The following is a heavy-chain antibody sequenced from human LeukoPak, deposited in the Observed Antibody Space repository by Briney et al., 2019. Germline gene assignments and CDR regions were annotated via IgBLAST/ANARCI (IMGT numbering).Heavy chain of an antibody. Sequence: GGSLRLSCAASGFTFSSYAMSWVRQAPGKGLEWVSAISGSGGSTYYADSVKGRFTISRDNSKNTLYLQMNSLRAEDTAVYYCAKDSYYYDSSGYFYWGQGTLATVSS. CDR2: ISGSGGST. CDR1: GFTFSSYA. V-gene: IGHV3-23*01. D-gene: IGHD3-22*01. J-gene: IGHJ4*02. CDR3: AKDSYYYDSSGYFY.